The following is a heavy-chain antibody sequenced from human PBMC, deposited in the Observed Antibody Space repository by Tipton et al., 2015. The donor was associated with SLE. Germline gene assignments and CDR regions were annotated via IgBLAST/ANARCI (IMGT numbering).Heavy chain of an antibody. D-gene: IGHD1-26*01. CDR2: IYATGIT. Sequence: TLSLTCTVSGGSISSGSYYWSWIRQPAGKGLEWIGHIYATGITNYNPSLKSRVTISLDASKNQFSLKLSSVTAADTAVYYCARDSVGLVDNYHYYYMDVWGKGTTVTISS. CDR1: GGSISSGSYY. J-gene: IGHJ6*03. CDR3: ARDSVGLVDNYHYYYMDV. V-gene: IGHV4-61*09.